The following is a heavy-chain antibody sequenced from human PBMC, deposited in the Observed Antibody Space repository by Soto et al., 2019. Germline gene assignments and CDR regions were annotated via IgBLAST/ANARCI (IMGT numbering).Heavy chain of an antibody. J-gene: IGHJ4*02. V-gene: IGHV1-69*13. Sequence: SVKVSCKASGGTFSSYRINWVRQAPGQGLEWVGGIVPIYRTADYAQKFQGRVTITADESARTAYMELRGLKSQDTAVYYCARDSGAKLSSSWGQGTLVTVSS. CDR2: IVPIYRTA. CDR3: ARDSGAKLSSS. CDR1: GGTFSSYR. D-gene: IGHD6-13*01.